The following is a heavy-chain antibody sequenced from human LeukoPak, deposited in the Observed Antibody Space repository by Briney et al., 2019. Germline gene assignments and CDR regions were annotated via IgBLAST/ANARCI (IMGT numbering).Heavy chain of an antibody. J-gene: IGHJ3*02. Sequence: PGGSLRLSCAASGFTFSSYAMSWVRQAPGKGLEWVSAISGSGGSTYYADSVKGRFTISRDNSKNTLYLQMNSLRAEDTAVYYCAKLGGKYCYDSSGRTGAFDIWGQGTMVTVSS. V-gene: IGHV3-23*01. CDR1: GFTFSSYA. CDR3: AKLGGKYCYDSSGRTGAFDI. CDR2: ISGSGGST. D-gene: IGHD3-22*01.